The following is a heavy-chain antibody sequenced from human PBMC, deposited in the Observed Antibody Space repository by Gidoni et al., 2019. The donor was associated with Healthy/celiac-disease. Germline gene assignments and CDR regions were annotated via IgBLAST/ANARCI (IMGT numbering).Heavy chain of an antibody. J-gene: IGHJ6*02. CDR1: GFTFSIYA. CDR3: ARAGGILTGPYYYYYGMDV. Sequence: QVQLVESGGGVVQPGRSLSLSCAASGFTFSIYAMPWVRQAPGKGLEWGAFISYDGSNTYAADSVKGRFTISRDNSKTTLYLQMNSLRAEDTAVYYCARAGGILTGPYYYYYGMDVWGQGTTVTVSS. D-gene: IGHD3-9*01. V-gene: IGHV3-30*01. CDR2: ISYDGSNT.